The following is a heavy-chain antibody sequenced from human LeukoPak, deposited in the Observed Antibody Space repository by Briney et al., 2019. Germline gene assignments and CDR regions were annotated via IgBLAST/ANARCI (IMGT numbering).Heavy chain of an antibody. Sequence: NTSETLSLTCSVFGGPFTGYYWSWIRQPPGKGMEWIGEISHSGSTNYNPSLKSRVTISVDTSKNQFSLKLSSVTAADTAVYYCARHVRVFDYWGQGTLVTVSS. CDR3: ARHVRVFDY. CDR2: ISHSGST. J-gene: IGHJ4*02. D-gene: IGHD2-8*01. CDR1: GGPFTGYY. V-gene: IGHV4-34*01.